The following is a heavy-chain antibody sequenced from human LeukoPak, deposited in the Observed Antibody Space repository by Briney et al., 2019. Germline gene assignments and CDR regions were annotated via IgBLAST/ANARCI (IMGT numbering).Heavy chain of an antibody. CDR2: INPSSGST. CDR3: YTAGYDYGWFDP. D-gene: IGHD4-17*01. Sequence: ASVKVSCKASGYTFANYHMHWMRQAPGQGLEWMGIINPSSGSTTYAQKFQGRVTMTRDTSTSTVYMELSSLRSEDTAIYYCYTAGYDYGWFDPWGQGTLVTVSS. J-gene: IGHJ5*02. CDR1: GYTFANYH. V-gene: IGHV1-46*01.